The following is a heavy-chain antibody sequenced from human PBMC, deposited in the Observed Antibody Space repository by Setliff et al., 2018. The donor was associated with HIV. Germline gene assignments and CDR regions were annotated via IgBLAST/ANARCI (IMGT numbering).Heavy chain of an antibody. V-gene: IGHV1-18*01. CDR3: ARGRGYSGYDYSWFDP. CDR1: GGTFSSYT. D-gene: IGHD5-12*01. Sequence: ASVKVSCKASGGTFSSYTISWVRQAPGQGLEWIGWISPYSRIPNYAPKFRDRVTMTTETSTNTAYLEVRSLSSDDTAVYYCARGRGYSGYDYSWFDPWGQGTPVTVSS. CDR2: ISPYSRIP. J-gene: IGHJ5*02.